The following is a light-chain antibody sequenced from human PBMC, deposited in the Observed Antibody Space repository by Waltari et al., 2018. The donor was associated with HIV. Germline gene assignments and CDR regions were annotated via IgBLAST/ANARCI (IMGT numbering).Light chain of an antibody. CDR3: QSSDNSEHMI. CDR2: KDT. J-gene: IGLJ2*01. Sequence: SSELTQPPSVSVSPGQTARISCSGDTLSKQYAYWYQQKPGQAPVVVIIKDTERPSGIPEGFSGSSSGTTVTLTIRGVQAEDEADYYCQSSDNSEHMIFGGGTKLTVL. CDR1: TLSKQY. V-gene: IGLV3-25*03.